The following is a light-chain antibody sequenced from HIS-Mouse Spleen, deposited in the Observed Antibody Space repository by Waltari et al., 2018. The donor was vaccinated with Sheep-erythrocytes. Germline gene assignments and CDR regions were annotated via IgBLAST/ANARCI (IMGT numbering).Light chain of an antibody. CDR2: EGS. CDR3: CSYAGSSTPWV. V-gene: IGLV2-23*01. J-gene: IGLJ3*02. CDR1: SSDVGSYKL. Sequence: QSALTQPASVSGSPGQSITLPCPGTSSDVGSYKLVSWYQQHPGKAPKLMIYEGSKRPSGVSNRFSGSKSGNTASLTISGLQAEDEADYYCCSYAGSSTPWVFGGGTKLTVL.